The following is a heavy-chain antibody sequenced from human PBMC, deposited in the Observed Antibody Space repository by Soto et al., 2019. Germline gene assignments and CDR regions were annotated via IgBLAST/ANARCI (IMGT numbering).Heavy chain of an antibody. D-gene: IGHD3-9*01. Sequence: QVQLVESGGGVVQPGRSLRLSCAASGFTFSSYGMHWVRQAPGKGLEWVAVIWYDGSNKYYADSVKGRFTIFRDNSKNTLYLQMNSPGAEDTAVYYCARDRNFDWSDIYYYYGMDVWGQGTTVTVSS. CDR2: IWYDGSNK. CDR3: ARDRNFDWSDIYYYYGMDV. V-gene: IGHV3-33*01. J-gene: IGHJ6*02. CDR1: GFTFSSYG.